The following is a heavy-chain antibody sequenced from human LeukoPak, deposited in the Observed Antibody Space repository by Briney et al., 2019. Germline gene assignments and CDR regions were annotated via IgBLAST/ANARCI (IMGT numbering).Heavy chain of an antibody. CDR2: IYFTGST. D-gene: IGHD3-3*01. V-gene: IGHV4-59*01. CDR3: ARDGSGLSSFDI. Sequence: SETLSLTCTVSGGSLSGYYWSWLRQPPGKGLEWIGSIYFTGSTDYNPSLKSRVAVSVDTSNNQFSLKLTSVTAADTAFYYCARDGSGLSSFDIWGLGTMVIVSS. J-gene: IGHJ3*02. CDR1: GGSLSGYY.